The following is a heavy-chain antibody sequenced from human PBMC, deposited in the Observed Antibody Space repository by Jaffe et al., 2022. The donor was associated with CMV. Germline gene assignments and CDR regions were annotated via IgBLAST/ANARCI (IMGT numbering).Heavy chain of an antibody. Sequence: EVQLVESGGGLVKPGGSLRLSCTASGFTFSSYSMNWVRQAPGKGLEWVSSISSSSSYIYYADSVKGRFTISRDNAKNSLYLQMNSLTAEDTAVYYCARWGSSSSSIPGWFDSWGQGTLVTVSS. CDR2: ISSSSSYI. CDR1: GFTFSSYS. V-gene: IGHV3-21*06. D-gene: IGHD6-6*01. CDR3: ARWGSSSSSIPGWFDS. J-gene: IGHJ5*01.